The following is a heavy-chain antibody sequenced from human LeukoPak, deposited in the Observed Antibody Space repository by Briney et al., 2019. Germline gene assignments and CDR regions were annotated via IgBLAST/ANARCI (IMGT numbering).Heavy chain of an antibody. CDR1: GGSISSYY. Sequence: SETLSLTCTVSGGSISSYYWSWTRQPPGKGLEWIGYIYYSGSTNYNPSLKSRVTISVDTSKNQFSLKLSSVTAADTAVYYCARDAFRAFDIWGQGTMVTVSS. D-gene: IGHD2/OR15-2a*01. CDR3: ARDAFRAFDI. J-gene: IGHJ3*02. CDR2: IYYSGST. V-gene: IGHV4-59*01.